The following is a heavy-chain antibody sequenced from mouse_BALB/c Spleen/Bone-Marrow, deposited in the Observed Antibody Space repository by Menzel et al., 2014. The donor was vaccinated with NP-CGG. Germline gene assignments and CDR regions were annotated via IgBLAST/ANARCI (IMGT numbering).Heavy chain of an antibody. Sequence: DVQLVESGGGLVRPGGSRKLSCAASGFTFSDYAMAWVRQAPGKGPEWVAFISNLAFSIYYADTVTGRFTISRENAKNTLYLEMTSLRSEDTAMYYCARVWDYWYFDVWGAGTTVTVSS. J-gene: IGHJ1*01. CDR2: ISNLAFSI. CDR3: ARVWDYWYFDV. D-gene: IGHD4-1*01. V-gene: IGHV5-15*02. CDR1: GFTFSDYA.